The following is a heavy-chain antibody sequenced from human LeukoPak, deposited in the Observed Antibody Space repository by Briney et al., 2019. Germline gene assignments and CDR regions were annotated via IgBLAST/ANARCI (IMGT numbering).Heavy chain of an antibody. CDR1: GFTFSSYE. CDR2: ISTRGSTE. CDR3: ARETPDSSSWTAFDF. Sequence: GGSLRLSCAASGFTFSSYEMNWVRQAPGKGLEWVSYISTRGSTEYYADSVKGRFTISRDNAKNSLSLQMNSLRDEDTAVYYCARETPDSSSWTAFDFWGQGTLVTVSS. J-gene: IGHJ4*02. V-gene: IGHV3-48*03. D-gene: IGHD6-13*01.